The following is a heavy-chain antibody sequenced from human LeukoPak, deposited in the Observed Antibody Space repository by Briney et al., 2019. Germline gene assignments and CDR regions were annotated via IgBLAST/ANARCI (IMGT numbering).Heavy chain of an antibody. CDR2: IYYSGTT. Sequence: SETLSLTCSVSGGSISSSSYYWGWVRQPPGKGLEWIGTIYYSGTTYYNPSLKSRVTIFVDTSKKQFSLKLSSVTAADTAVYYCATISGSYPFYSDYWGQGTLVTVSS. CDR1: GGSISSSSYY. V-gene: IGHV4-39*01. J-gene: IGHJ4*02. CDR3: ATISGSYPFYSDY. D-gene: IGHD1-26*01.